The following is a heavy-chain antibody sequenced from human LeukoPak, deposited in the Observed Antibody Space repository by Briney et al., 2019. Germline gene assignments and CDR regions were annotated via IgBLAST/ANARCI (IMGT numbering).Heavy chain of an antibody. CDR2: ISAYNGNT. J-gene: IGHJ6*03. V-gene: IGHV1-18*01. CDR1: GYTFTSYG. Sequence: ASVKVSSKASGYTFTSYGISWVRQAPGQGLEWMGWISAYNGNTNYAQKLQGRVTMTTDTSTSTAYMELRSLRSDDTAVYYCARGIPIVVVPAAIRDYYYYYYMDVWGKGTTVTVSS. D-gene: IGHD2-2*01. CDR3: ARGIPIVVVPAAIRDYYYYYYMDV.